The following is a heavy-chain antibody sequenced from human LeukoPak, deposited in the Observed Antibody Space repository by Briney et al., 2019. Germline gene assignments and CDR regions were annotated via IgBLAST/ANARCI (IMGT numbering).Heavy chain of an antibody. V-gene: IGHV3-23*01. CDR3: ARWGNDYSQFDS. CDR2: VSGSGDNT. Sequence: GGSLRLSCAASGFTFNNYAMTWVRQAPGKGLEWVSVVSGSGDNTNYADSVKGRFTISRDNSKNTLFLQMNSLRTEDTAVYFCARWGNDYSQFDSWGQGTLVTVSS. D-gene: IGHD4-11*01. J-gene: IGHJ4*02. CDR1: GFTFNNYA.